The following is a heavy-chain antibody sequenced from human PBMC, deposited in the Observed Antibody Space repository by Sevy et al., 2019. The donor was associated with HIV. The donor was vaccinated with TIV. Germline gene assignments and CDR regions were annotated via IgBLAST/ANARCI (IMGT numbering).Heavy chain of an antibody. CDR2: IYYSGST. V-gene: IGHV4-59*08. Sequence: SETLSLTCTVSGGSISSYYWSWIRQPPGKGLEWIGYIYYSGSTNYNPSLKSRVTISVDTSKNQFSLKLSSVTAADTAGYYCAGHYDFWSGSLSGGYFDYWGQGTLVTVSS. CDR3: AGHYDFWSGSLSGGYFDY. CDR1: GGSISSYY. D-gene: IGHD3-3*01. J-gene: IGHJ4*02.